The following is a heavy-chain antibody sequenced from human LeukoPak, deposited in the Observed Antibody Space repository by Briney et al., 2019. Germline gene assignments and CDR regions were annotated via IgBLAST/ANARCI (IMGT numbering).Heavy chain of an antibody. CDR2: IFYNGNA. Sequence: SETLSLTCSVSGGSVSSSSHYWGWIRQSPGKGLEWIGSIFYNGNAYEDPSLKSRVTVSVDTSKNQFSLKLSSVTAADTAVYYCARDRVLEGGTNWFDPWGQGTLVTVSS. CDR1: GGSVSSSSHY. V-gene: IGHV4-39*07. J-gene: IGHJ5*02. D-gene: IGHD1-1*01. CDR3: ARDRVLEGGTNWFDP.